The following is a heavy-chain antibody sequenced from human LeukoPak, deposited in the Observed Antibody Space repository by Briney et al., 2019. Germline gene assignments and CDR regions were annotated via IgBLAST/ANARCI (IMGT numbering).Heavy chain of an antibody. CDR3: ARRSSRGDYEDWYFDL. CDR1: GGSISSGSYY. V-gene: IGHV4-61*02. J-gene: IGHJ2*01. D-gene: IGHD4-17*01. Sequence: SETLSLTCTVSGGSISSGSYYWRSIRQPAAKGLESNRRIYSGGSTYYNPSLKSRVTISVDTSKNQFSLKLSSVTAADAAVYYCARRSSRGDYEDWYFDLWGRGTLVTVSS. CDR2: IYSGGST.